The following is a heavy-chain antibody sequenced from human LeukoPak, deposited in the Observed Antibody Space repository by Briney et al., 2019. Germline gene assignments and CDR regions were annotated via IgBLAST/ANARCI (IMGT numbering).Heavy chain of an antibody. D-gene: IGHD3-10*01. CDR3: ARRPRGYYGSGSYSYYDY. CDR1: GGSFSGYY. V-gene: IGHV4-34*01. Sequence: PSETLSLTCAVYGGSFSGYYWSWIRQPPGKGLEWIGEINHSGSTNYNPSLKSRVTISVDTSKNQFSLKLSSVTAADTAVYYCARRPRGYYGSGSYSYYDYRGQRALVTVSS. CDR2: INHSGST. J-gene: IGHJ4*02.